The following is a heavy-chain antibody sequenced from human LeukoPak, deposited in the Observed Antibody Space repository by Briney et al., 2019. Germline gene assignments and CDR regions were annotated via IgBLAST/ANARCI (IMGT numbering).Heavy chain of an antibody. Sequence: SETLSLTCAVYGGSFRGYYWSWIRQPPGKGLEWIGEINHSGSTNYNPSLKSRVTISVDTSKNQFSLKLSSVTAADTAVYYCARPYCSSTSCYDWDDYWGQGTLVTVSS. V-gene: IGHV4-34*01. CDR1: GGSFRGYY. CDR3: ARPYCSSTSCYDWDDY. J-gene: IGHJ4*02. D-gene: IGHD2-2*01. CDR2: INHSGST.